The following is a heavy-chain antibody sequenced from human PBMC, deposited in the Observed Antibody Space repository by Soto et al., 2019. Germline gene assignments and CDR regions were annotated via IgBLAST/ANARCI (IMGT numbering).Heavy chain of an antibody. Sequence: SETLSLTCTVSGGSISSGEYYWSWIPQPPGKGLEWIGYIYYSGSTYYNPSRKSRVTISVDTSKNQFSLKLSSVTAADTAVYYCARHVLRYFDWLLSESNWFDPWGHGTLVTVSS. CDR1: GGSISSGEYY. V-gene: IGHV4-30-4*01. D-gene: IGHD3-9*01. CDR3: ARHVLRYFDWLLSESNWFDP. CDR2: IYYSGST. J-gene: IGHJ5*02.